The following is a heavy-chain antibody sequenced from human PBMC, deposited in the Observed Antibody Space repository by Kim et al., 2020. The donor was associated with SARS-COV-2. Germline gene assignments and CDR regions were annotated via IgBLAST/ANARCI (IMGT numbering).Heavy chain of an antibody. CDR2: ISGRGGST. V-gene: IGHV3-23*01. CDR1: GFTFSNSA. Sequence: GGSLRLSCAASGFTFSNSAMSWVRQAPGKWLEWVSAISGRGGSTYYADSVKGRFTISRDNSKNTLFLQMNTLRADDTAVYYCAKDEGTTWYRVDYWGQGTLVTVSS. J-gene: IGHJ4*02. CDR3: AKDEGTTWYRVDY. D-gene: IGHD6-13*01.